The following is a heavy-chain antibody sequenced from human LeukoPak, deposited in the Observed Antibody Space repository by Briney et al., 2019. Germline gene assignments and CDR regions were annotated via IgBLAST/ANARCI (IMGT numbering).Heavy chain of an antibody. Sequence: GGSLRLSCAASGFTFSSYWMSWVRQAPGKGLEWVAFIRFDGSDTYYEESVKGRFTVSRDNSKDALDLQMNSLRAEDTAMYYCARSLSAGSGWYYFDYGGQGTLVTVSS. J-gene: IGHJ4*02. CDR1: GFTFSSYW. CDR2: IRFDGSDT. CDR3: ARSLSAGSGWYYFDY. V-gene: IGHV3-33*08. D-gene: IGHD6-19*01.